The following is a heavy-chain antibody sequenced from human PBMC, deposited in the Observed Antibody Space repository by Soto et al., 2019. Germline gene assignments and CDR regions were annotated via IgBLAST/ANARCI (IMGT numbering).Heavy chain of an antibody. CDR3: AKSPPGVVVPAAMPFDY. V-gene: IGHV3-23*01. D-gene: IGHD2-2*01. CDR2: ISGSGGST. Sequence: EVQLLESGGGLVQPGGSLRLSCAASGFTFSSYAMSWVRQAPGKGLEWVSAISGSGGSTYYADSVKGRFTISRYNSKNTLYLQMNSLRAEDTAVYYCAKSPPGVVVPAAMPFDYWGQGTLVTVSS. J-gene: IGHJ4*02. CDR1: GFTFSSYA.